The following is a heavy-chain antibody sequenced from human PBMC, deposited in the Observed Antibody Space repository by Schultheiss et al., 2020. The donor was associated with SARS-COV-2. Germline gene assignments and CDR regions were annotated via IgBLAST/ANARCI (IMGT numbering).Heavy chain of an antibody. CDR3: ARAGIRFLEWLGSSDAFDI. Sequence: GESLKISCAASGFTFSSYAMHWVRQAPGKGLEWVAVISYDGSNKYYADSVKGRFTISRDNSKNTLYLQMNSLRAEDTAVYYCARAGIRFLEWLGSSDAFDIWGQGTMVTVSS. J-gene: IGHJ3*02. V-gene: IGHV3-30-3*01. CDR1: GFTFSSYA. CDR2: ISYDGSNK. D-gene: IGHD3-3*01.